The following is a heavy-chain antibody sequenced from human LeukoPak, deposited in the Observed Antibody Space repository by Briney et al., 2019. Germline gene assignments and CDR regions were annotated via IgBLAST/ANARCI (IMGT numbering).Heavy chain of an antibody. CDR1: GFTVSSNY. Sequence: PGGSLRLSCAASGFTVSSNYMSWVRQAPGKGLEWVSVIYSGGSTYYADSAKGRFTISRDNSKNTLYLQMNSLRAEDTAVYYCARESHYYGSGSYTDYWGQGTLVTVSS. D-gene: IGHD3-10*01. CDR3: ARESHYYGSGSYTDY. V-gene: IGHV3-66*01. J-gene: IGHJ4*02. CDR2: IYSGGST.